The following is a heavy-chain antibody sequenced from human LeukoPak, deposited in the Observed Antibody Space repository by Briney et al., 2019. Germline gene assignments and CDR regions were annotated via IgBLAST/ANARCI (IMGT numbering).Heavy chain of an antibody. D-gene: IGHD2-15*01. CDR3: ARDGLAAATLHWCFDL. Sequence: GGSLRLSCAASGFTFSSYSMNWVRQAPGKGLEWVSSISSSSSYIYYADSVKGRFTISRDNARNSLYLQMNSLRAEDTAVYYCARDGLAAATLHWCFDLWGRGTLVTVSS. J-gene: IGHJ2*01. CDR2: ISSSSSYI. CDR1: GFTFSSYS. V-gene: IGHV3-21*01.